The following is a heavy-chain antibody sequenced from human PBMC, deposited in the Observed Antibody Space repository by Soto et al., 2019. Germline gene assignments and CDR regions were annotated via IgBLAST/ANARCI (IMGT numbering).Heavy chain of an antibody. Sequence: EVQLVESGGGLVQPGGSLRLSCAASGFTVSSNYMSWVRQAPGKGLEWVSVIYSGGSTYYADSVKGRFTISRHNSKNMLYLQMNSLRAEDTAVYYCARDLSCSGGSCYDYWGQGTLVTVSS. CDR2: IYSGGST. CDR1: GFTVSSNY. V-gene: IGHV3-53*04. D-gene: IGHD2-15*01. J-gene: IGHJ4*02. CDR3: ARDLSCSGGSCYDY.